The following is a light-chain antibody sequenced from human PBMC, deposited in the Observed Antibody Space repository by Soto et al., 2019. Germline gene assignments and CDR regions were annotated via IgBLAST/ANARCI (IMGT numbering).Light chain of an antibody. Sequence: DIQMTQSPSSLSASIGDRVTITCQASQDITNSLNWYQQKPGNAPKLVIYDASNLETGVPSRFSGGGSGTDFTFTISSLQPEDIATYYCQQYENLPPTFGQGTKVEIK. CDR1: QDITNS. CDR2: DAS. V-gene: IGKV1-33*01. CDR3: QQYENLPPT. J-gene: IGKJ1*01.